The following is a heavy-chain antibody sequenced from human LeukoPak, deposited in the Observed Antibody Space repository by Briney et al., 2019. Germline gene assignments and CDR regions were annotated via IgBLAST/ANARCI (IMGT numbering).Heavy chain of an antibody. CDR1: GFTFSSYS. CDR3: ARAIRNSSSSFDY. CDR2: ISSSSSYI. Sequence: KSGGSLRLSCAASGFTFSSYSMNWVRQAPGKGLEWVSSISSSSSYIYYADSVEGRFTISRDNAKNSLYLQMNSLRAEDTAVYYCARAIRNSSSSFDYWGQGTLVTVSS. V-gene: IGHV3-21*01. J-gene: IGHJ4*02. D-gene: IGHD6-6*01.